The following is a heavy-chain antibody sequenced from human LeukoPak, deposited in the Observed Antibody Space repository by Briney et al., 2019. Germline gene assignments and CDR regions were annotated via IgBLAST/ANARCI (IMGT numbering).Heavy chain of an antibody. CDR3: VRAPLGDAFDI. J-gene: IGHJ3*02. CDR1: GGSISSGGYS. CDR2: IYHSGST. Sequence: SQTLSLTCAVSGGSISSGGYSWSWIRQPPGKGLEWIGYIYHSGSTYYNPSLKSRVTISVDRSKNQFSLKLSSVTAADTAVYYCVRAPLGDAFDIWGQGTMVTVSS. D-gene: IGHD7-27*01. V-gene: IGHV4-30-2*01.